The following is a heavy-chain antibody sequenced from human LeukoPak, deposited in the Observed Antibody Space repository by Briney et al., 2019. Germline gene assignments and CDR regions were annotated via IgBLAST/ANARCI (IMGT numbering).Heavy chain of an antibody. CDR2: ISPDGSGK. CDR3: ASWGAGGNS. J-gene: IGHJ4*02. CDR1: GFTLSTYW. Sequence: GGSLRLSCEASGFTLSTYWMNWVRQVPGKGLDWVANISPDGSGKRYVDSVKGRFTIARDNADNSLSLQMNSLRAEDTAVYYCASWGAGGNSWGQGALVTVSS. V-gene: IGHV3-7*01. D-gene: IGHD3-16*01.